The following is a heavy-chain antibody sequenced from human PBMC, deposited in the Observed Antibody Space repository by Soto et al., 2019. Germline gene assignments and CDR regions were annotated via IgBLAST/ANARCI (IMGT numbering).Heavy chain of an antibody. Sequence: ASVKVSCKASGYTFTSYAMHWVRQAPGQRLEWMGWINAGNGNTKYSQKFQGRVTITRDTSASTAYMELSSLRSEDTAVYYCARNPGDPLANYYYYYLDVWGKGTTVTVSS. V-gene: IGHV1-3*01. CDR1: GYTFTSYA. D-gene: IGHD7-27*01. CDR3: ARNPGDPLANYYYYYLDV. CDR2: INAGNGNT. J-gene: IGHJ6*03.